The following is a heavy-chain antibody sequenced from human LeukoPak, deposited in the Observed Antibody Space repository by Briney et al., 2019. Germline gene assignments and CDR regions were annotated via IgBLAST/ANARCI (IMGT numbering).Heavy chain of an antibody. V-gene: IGHV3-7*01. J-gene: IGHJ4*02. CDR3: ARAGYSSSWHFDY. D-gene: IGHD6-13*01. CDR1: GFTFSSYW. Sequence: GGSLRLSCAASGFTFSSYWMSWVRQAPGKGLKWVANIKQDGSEKYYVDSVKGRFTISRDNAKNSLYLQMNSLRAEDTAAYYCARAGYSSSWHFDYWGQGTLVTVSS. CDR2: IKQDGSEK.